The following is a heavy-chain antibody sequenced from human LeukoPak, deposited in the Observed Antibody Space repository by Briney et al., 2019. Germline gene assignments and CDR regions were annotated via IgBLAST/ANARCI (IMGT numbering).Heavy chain of an antibody. J-gene: IGHJ5*02. D-gene: IGHD5-18*01. Sequence: ASVKVSCKASGYTFTSYDINWVRQATGQGLEWMGWMNPNSGNTGYAQKFQGRVTMTRNTSISTAYMELSSLRSEATAVYYCARGKQLYKGYGANWFDAWGQGTLVTVSS. CDR1: GYTFTSYD. CDR2: MNPNSGNT. CDR3: ARGKQLYKGYGANWFDA. V-gene: IGHV1-8*01.